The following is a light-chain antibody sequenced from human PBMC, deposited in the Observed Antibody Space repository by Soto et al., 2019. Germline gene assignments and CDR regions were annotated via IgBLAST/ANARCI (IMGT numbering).Light chain of an antibody. CDR2: AAS. CDR3: QQYYSYPYT. J-gene: IGKJ2*01. V-gene: IGKV1-8*01. Sequence: IRMTQSPSSLSASTGDRVTITCRASQGISSYLAWYQQKPGKAPKLLIYAASTLQSGVPSRFSGSGSGTDFTLTISCLQSEDFATYYCQQYYSYPYTFGQGTKLEIK. CDR1: QGISSY.